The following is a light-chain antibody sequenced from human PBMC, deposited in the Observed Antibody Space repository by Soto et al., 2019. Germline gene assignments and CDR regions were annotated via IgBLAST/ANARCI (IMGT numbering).Light chain of an antibody. Sequence: DIQMTQSPSSLSSSVGDIFTITCRASQSITRYLNWYQQKPGKAPKLLIYAASSLLSGVPSRFSGSGSGTDFTLTISSLQPEDFATYYCQQSYSTPRTFGQGTKVDIK. CDR3: QQSYSTPRT. CDR2: AAS. V-gene: IGKV1-39*01. CDR1: QSITRY. J-gene: IGKJ1*01.